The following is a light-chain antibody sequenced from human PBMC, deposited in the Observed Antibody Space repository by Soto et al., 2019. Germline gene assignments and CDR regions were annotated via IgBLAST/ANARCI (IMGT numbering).Light chain of an antibody. CDR1: QRVSSSY. J-gene: IGKJ2*01. V-gene: IGKV3-20*01. Sequence: EIVLTQSPGTLSLSPGERATLSCRASQRVSSSYLAWYQQKPGQAPRLLIYGASSRATGIPDRFSGSGSGTDFTLTISRLEPEDFAVYFCQRYGNSPPFTFDQGTKVEI. CDR3: QRYGNSPPFT. CDR2: GAS.